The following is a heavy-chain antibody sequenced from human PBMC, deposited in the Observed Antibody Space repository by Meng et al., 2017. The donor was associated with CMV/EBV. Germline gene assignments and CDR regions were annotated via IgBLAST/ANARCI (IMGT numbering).Heavy chain of an antibody. J-gene: IGHJ6*02. CDR1: GFTFSSYS. D-gene: IGHD3-3*01. V-gene: IGHV3-21*01. CDR2: ISSSSSYI. Sequence: GESLKISCAASGFTFSSYSMNWVRQAPGKGLEWVSSISSSSSYIYYADSVKGRFTISRDNAKNSLYLQMNSLRAEDTAVYYCAREIRTYYDFWSGYYSHYYGMDVWGQGTTVTVSS. CDR3: AREIRTYYDFWSGYYSHYYGMDV.